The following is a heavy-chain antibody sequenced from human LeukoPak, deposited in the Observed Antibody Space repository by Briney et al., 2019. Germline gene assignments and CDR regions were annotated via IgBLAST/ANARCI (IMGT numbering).Heavy chain of an antibody. CDR2: IYTSGSP. CDR3: ARLTSSWYQDWYFDL. CDR1: SGSISSYD. J-gene: IGHJ2*01. Sequence: PSETLSLTCTVSSGSISSYDWSWIRQPAGKGLEWIGRIYTSGSPNYNPSLKSRVTMSVDTSKNQFSLRLSSVTAADTAVYYCARLTSSWYQDWYFDLWGRGTLVTVSS. V-gene: IGHV4-4*07. D-gene: IGHD6-13*01.